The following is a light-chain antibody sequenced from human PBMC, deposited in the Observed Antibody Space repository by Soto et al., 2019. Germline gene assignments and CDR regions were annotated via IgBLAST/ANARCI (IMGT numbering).Light chain of an antibody. CDR1: STNIGSNT. V-gene: IGLV1-44*01. CDR3: AKWDDSLNGVV. Sequence: QSVLTQPPSASGTPGQRVPISCSGSSTNIGSNTCNWYQQLPGTAPNLLIYTKNPRPSGVPDPFSGSKTGTSASMAIGGLESEAEADYYLAKWDDSLNGVVFGGGTKLTVL. CDR2: TKN. J-gene: IGLJ2*01.